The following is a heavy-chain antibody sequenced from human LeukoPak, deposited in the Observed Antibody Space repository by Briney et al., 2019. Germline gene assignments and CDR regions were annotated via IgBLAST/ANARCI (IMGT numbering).Heavy chain of an antibody. CDR3: ARLDRALWFGELLGGGGFFDY. V-gene: IGHV4-59*08. D-gene: IGHD3-10*01. Sequence: NTSETLSLTCTVSGGSISSYYWSWIRQPPGRGLEWIGYIYYSGSTNYNPSLKSRVTISVDTSKNQFSLKLSSVTAADTAVYYCARLDRALWFGELLGGGGFFDYWGQGTLVTVSS. CDR1: GGSISSYY. CDR2: IYYSGST. J-gene: IGHJ4*02.